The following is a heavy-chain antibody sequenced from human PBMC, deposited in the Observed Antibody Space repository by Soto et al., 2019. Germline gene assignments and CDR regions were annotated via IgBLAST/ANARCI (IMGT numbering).Heavy chain of an antibody. CDR3: ARDSDIVVVVAAVKYYYYGMDV. J-gene: IGHJ6*02. CDR1: GGTFSSYA. Sequence: SVKVSCKASGGTFSSYAISWVRQAPGQGLEWMGGIIPIFGTANYAQKFQGRVTITADESTSTAYMELSSLRSEDTAVYYCARDSDIVVVVAAVKYYYYGMDVWGQGTTVTVSS. V-gene: IGHV1-69*13. CDR2: IIPIFGTA. D-gene: IGHD2-15*01.